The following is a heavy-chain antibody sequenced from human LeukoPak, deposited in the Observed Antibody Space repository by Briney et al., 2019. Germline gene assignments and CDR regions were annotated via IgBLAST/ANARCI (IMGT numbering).Heavy chain of an antibody. J-gene: IGHJ4*02. Sequence: PGGSLRLSCVASGFTFSSYWMSWVRQAPGKGLEWVANIKEDGSEKYYVDSVKGRFTISRDNAKNSLDLQMNSLRAEDTAVYYCAREGYSDSSGFDYWGQGTLVTVSS. V-gene: IGHV3-7*03. D-gene: IGHD3-22*01. CDR2: IKEDGSEK. CDR1: GFTFSSYW. CDR3: AREGYSDSSGFDY.